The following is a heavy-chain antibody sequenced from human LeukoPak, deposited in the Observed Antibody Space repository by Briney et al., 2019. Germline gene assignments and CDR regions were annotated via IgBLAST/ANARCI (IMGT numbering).Heavy chain of an antibody. V-gene: IGHV3-66*01. J-gene: IGHJ4*02. CDR3: ARSSSSWSDY. Sequence: GGSLRLSCAASGFTVSSNYTSWVRQAPGKGLEWVSVIYSGGSTYYADSVKGRFTISRDNSKNTLYLQMNSLRAEDTAVYYCARSSSSWSDYWGQGTLVTVSS. D-gene: IGHD6-13*01. CDR1: GFTVSSNY. CDR2: IYSGGST.